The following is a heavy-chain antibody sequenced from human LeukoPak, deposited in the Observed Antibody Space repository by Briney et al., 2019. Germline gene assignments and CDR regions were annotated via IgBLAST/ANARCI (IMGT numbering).Heavy chain of an antibody. CDR2: IYYSGNT. J-gene: IGHJ4*02. CDR3: ARHNDFWSGYLGY. CDR1: GGSISNSDYY. D-gene: IGHD3-3*01. V-gene: IGHV4-39*01. Sequence: SETLSLTCTVSGGSISNSDYYWGWIRQPPGNGLEWIASIYYSGNTFYNPSLKSRVTISVGPSKDHFSLKVSSMAAADTAVYYCARHNDFWSGYLGYWGRGTLVTVSS.